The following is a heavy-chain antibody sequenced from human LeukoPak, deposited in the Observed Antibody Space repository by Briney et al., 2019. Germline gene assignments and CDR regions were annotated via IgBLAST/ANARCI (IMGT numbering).Heavy chain of an antibody. Sequence: GGSLRLSCAASAFTFSSYWMHWVRQAQGKGLVWVSRINSDGISTSYADSVKGRFTISRDNAKNTLYLQMNSLRAEDTAVYYCVKGGATVIAYWGQGTLVTVSS. CDR1: AFTFSSYW. CDR2: INSDGIST. D-gene: IGHD4-17*01. J-gene: IGHJ4*02. CDR3: VKGGATVIAY. V-gene: IGHV3-74*01.